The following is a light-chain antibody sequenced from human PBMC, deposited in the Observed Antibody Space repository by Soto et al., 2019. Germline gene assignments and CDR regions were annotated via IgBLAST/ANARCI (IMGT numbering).Light chain of an antibody. CDR3: CSYTGSIYV. Sequence: QSALTQPRSVSGSPGQSVTISCTGTSSDIGGYNYVSWYQQHPGKAPKVMIYDVSNRPSGVPDRFSGSKSGNTASLTISGLQTEDEADYYCCSYTGSIYVFGTGTQLTVL. CDR1: SSDIGGYNY. V-gene: IGLV2-11*01. CDR2: DVS. J-gene: IGLJ1*01.